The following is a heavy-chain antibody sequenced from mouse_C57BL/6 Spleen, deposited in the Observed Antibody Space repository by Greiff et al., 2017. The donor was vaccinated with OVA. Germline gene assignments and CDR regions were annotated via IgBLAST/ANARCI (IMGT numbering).Heavy chain of an antibody. V-gene: IGHV1-61*01. CDR1: GYTFTSYW. CDR3: ARSRAYSDYDYYAMDY. Sequence: QVQLQQPGAELVRPGSSVKLSCKASGYTFTSYWMDWVKQRPGQGLEWIGNIYPSDSETHYNQKFKGKATLTVDKSSSTAYMQLSSLTSEDSAVYYCARSRAYSDYDYYAMDYWGKGTSVTVSS. J-gene: IGHJ4*01. CDR2: IYPSDSET. D-gene: IGHD2-13*01.